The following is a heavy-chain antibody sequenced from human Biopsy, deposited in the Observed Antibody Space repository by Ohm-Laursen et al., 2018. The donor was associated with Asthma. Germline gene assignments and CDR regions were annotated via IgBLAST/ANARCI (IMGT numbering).Heavy chain of an antibody. Sequence: GASVKVSCKASGGSFDTYAISWLRQAPGQGLEWMGGIIPIFGTANYAQKFQGRVTITADESTSTAYMELRSLRSDDTAVYYCARGIFGGYVYYWGQGTLVTVSS. V-gene: IGHV1-69*13. J-gene: IGHJ4*02. D-gene: IGHD3-3*01. CDR3: ARGIFGGYVYY. CDR2: IIPIFGTA. CDR1: GGSFDTYA.